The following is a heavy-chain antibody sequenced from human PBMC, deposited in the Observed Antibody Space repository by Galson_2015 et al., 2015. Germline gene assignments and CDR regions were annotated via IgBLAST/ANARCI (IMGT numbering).Heavy chain of an antibody. J-gene: IGHJ4*02. CDR3: ARDLGHYYDSSGYYPGGGY. Sequence: SLRLSCAASGFTFSSYSMNWVRQAPGKGLEWVSSISSSSSYIFYADSVKGRFTISRDNAKNSLYLQMNSLRAEDTAVYYCARDLGHYYDSSGYYPGGGYWGQGTLVTVSS. D-gene: IGHD3-22*01. V-gene: IGHV3-21*01. CDR1: GFTFSSYS. CDR2: ISSSSSYI.